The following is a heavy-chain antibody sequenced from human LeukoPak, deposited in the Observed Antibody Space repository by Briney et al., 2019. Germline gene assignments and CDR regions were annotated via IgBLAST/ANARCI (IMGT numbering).Heavy chain of an antibody. V-gene: IGHV7-4-1*02. J-gene: IGHJ4*02. CDR2: INTNTGNP. CDR3: ARDWEVAALYRGFDY. D-gene: IGHD2-15*01. CDR1: GYTFISYA. Sequence: ASVKVSCKASGYTFISYAMNWVRQAPGQGLEWMGWINTNTGNPTYAQGFTGRFVFSLDTSVSTAYLQISSLKAEDTAVYCCARDWEVAALYRGFDYWGQGTLVTVSS.